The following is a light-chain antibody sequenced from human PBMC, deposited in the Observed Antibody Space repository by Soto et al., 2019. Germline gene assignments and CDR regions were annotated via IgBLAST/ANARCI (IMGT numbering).Light chain of an antibody. J-gene: IGLJ1*01. Sequence: QSALTQPPSASGSPGQSVTISCTGTSSDVGGYNYVSWYQQHPGKAPKLMIYEVSKRPSGVSNRFSGSKSGNTASLTISGLQAEDEADYYCSSYRSTSTLWVFGTGTKLTVL. CDR3: SSYRSTSTLWV. CDR2: EVS. V-gene: IGLV2-14*01. CDR1: SSDVGGYNY.